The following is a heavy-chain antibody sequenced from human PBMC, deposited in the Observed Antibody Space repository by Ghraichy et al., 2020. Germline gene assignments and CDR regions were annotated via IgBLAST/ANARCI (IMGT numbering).Heavy chain of an antibody. J-gene: IGHJ4*02. CDR1: GFTISDAW. V-gene: IGHV3-15*01. CDR2: IKSKTDGGTQ. D-gene: IGHD3-10*01. CDR3: ATAYGYFNY. Sequence: GGSLRLSCAASGFTISDAWMSWVRQAPGKGLEWVGRIKSKTDGGTQDYAAPVKDRFTISRDESKNTLYLQMNSLRTEDTALYYCATAYGYFNYWGQGTLVTVSS.